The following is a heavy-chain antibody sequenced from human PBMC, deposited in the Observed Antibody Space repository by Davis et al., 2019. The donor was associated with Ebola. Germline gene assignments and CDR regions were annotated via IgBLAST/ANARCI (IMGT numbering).Heavy chain of an antibody. CDR1: GFTFSSYA. CDR3: TGTTVTSDY. Sequence: GESLKISCAASGFTFSSYAMHWVRQASGKGLEWVGRIRSKANSYATAYAASVKGRFTISRDDSKNTAYLQMNSLKTEDTAVYYCTGTTVTSDYWGQGTLVTVSS. J-gene: IGHJ4*02. CDR2: IRSKANSYAT. V-gene: IGHV3-73*01. D-gene: IGHD4-17*01.